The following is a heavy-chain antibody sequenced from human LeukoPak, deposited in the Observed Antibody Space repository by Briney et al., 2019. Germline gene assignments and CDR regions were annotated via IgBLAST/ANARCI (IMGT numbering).Heavy chain of an antibody. J-gene: IGHJ3*02. CDR2: IKHDGSER. D-gene: IGHD6-13*01. V-gene: IGHV3-7*04. CDR1: GVTFCSHW. Sequence: GGPLRLSCAASGVTFCSHWMSWVRQAPGKGLEWVANIKHDGSERNYVDSVKGRFTISRVNAKNSLNLQMNSLRPKDTAVYYCVRESSRDIWGQGTMVTVSS. CDR3: VRESSRDI.